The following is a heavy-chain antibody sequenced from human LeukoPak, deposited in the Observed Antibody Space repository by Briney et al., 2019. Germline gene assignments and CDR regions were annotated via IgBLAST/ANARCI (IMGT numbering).Heavy chain of an antibody. V-gene: IGHV4-59*01. CDR2: IFFSGST. J-gene: IGHJ3*02. CDR1: GGSISSYY. CDR3: ARQVYCGGVCYQDAFDI. Sequence: SETLSLTCTVSGGSISSYYWSWIRQPPGKGLEWIGYIFFSGSTNYNPSLKSRVTISVDTSKNQFSLKLSSVTAADTAVYYCARQVYCGGVCYQDAFDIWGQGTMVTVSS. D-gene: IGHD2-21*02.